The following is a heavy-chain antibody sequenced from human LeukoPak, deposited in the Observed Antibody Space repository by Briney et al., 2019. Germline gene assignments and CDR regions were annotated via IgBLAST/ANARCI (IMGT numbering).Heavy chain of an antibody. CDR1: GGSFSGYY. Sequence: SETLSLTCAVYGGSFSGYYWSWIRQPPGKGLEWIGEINHSGSTNYNPSLKSRVTISVDTSKNQFSLKLSSVTAADTAVYYCARRRKITMVRGVITLFDPWGQGTLVTVSS. D-gene: IGHD3-10*01. J-gene: IGHJ5*02. CDR3: ARRRKITMVRGVITLFDP. V-gene: IGHV4-34*01. CDR2: INHSGST.